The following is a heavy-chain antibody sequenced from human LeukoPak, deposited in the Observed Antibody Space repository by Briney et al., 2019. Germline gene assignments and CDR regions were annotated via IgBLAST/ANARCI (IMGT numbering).Heavy chain of an antibody. CDR1: GGSISSGSYY. Sequence: SQTLSLTCTVSGGSISSGSYYWSWIRQPAGKGLEWIGRIYTSGSTNYNPSLKSRVTISVDTSKNQFSLKLSSVTAADTAVYYCAEECGRNPQYYYYYGMGVWGQGTTVTVSS. CDR3: AEECGRNPQYYYYYGMGV. V-gene: IGHV4-61*02. CDR2: IYTSGST. D-gene: IGHD1-14*01. J-gene: IGHJ6*02.